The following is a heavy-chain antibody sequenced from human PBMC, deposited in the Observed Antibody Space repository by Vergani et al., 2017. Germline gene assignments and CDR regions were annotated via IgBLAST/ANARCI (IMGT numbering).Heavy chain of an antibody. CDR2: ISGSGGST. CDR1: GFTFSSYA. V-gene: IGHV3-23*01. J-gene: IGHJ6*03. D-gene: IGHD2-2*01. CDR3: AKLPFIVVVPHANNYMDV. Sequence: EVQLLESGGGLVQPGGSLRLSCAASGFTFSSYAMSWVRQAPGKGLEWVSAISGSGGSTYYADSVKGRFTISRDNSKNTLYLQINSLRAEDTAVYYCAKLPFIVVVPHANNYMDVWGKGTTVTVSS.